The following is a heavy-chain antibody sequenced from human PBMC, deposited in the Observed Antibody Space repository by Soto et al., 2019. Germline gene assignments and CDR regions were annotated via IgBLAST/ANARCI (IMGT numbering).Heavy chain of an antibody. CDR2: IIPIFGTA. CDR1: GGTLSSYA. Sequence: QVQLVQSGAEVKKPGSSVKVSCKASGGTLSSYAISWVRQAPGQGLEWMGGIIPIFGTANYAQKFQGRVTITADESTSTAYMELSSLRSEDTAVYYCARDRYYDILTGSSFDYWGQGTLVTVSS. V-gene: IGHV1-69*12. J-gene: IGHJ4*02. D-gene: IGHD3-9*01. CDR3: ARDRYYDILTGSSFDY.